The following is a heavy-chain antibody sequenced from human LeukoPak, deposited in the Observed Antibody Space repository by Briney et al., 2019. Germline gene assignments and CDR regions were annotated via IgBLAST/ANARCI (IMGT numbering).Heavy chain of an antibody. Sequence: GASVKVSCKASGYTFTGYYMHWVRQAPGQGLEWMGRINPNSGGTNYAQKFQGRVTMTRDTSISAAYMELSRLRSDDTAVYYCAAVVYGDYGNYWGQGTLVTVSS. CDR2: INPNSGGT. D-gene: IGHD4-17*01. J-gene: IGHJ4*02. CDR3: AAVVYGDYGNY. CDR1: GYTFTGYY. V-gene: IGHV1-2*06.